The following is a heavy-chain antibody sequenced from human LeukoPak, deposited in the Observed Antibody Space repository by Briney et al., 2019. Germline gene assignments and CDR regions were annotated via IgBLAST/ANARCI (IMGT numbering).Heavy chain of an antibody. CDR1: GGSISSSSYY. V-gene: IGHV4-39*01. J-gene: IGHJ4*02. D-gene: IGHD5-18*01. CDR2: IYYSGST. Sequence: PSETLSLTCTVSGGSISSSSYYWGWIRQPPGKGLEWIGSIYYSGSTYYNPSLKSRVTISVDTSKNQFSLKLSSVTAADTAVYCCARRETWIQLPTPFDYWGQGTLVTVSS. CDR3: ARRETWIQLPTPFDY.